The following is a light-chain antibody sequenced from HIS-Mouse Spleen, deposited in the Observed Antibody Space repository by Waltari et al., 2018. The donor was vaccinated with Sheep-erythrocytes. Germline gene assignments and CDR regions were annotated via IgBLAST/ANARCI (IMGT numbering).Light chain of an antibody. V-gene: IGKV3-11*01. J-gene: IGKJ2*01. CDR2: DAS. CDR1: QSVSSY. CDR3: QQRSNWYT. Sequence: EIVLTQSPATLSLSPGERATLSCRASQSVSSYLAWYQQKPGQAPRLLIYDASNSATGIPARFSGSGSGTDFTLTISSLEPEDFVVYYCQQRSNWYTFGQGTKLEIK.